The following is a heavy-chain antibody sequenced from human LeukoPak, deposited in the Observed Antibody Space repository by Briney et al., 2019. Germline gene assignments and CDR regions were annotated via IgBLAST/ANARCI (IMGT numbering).Heavy chain of an antibody. CDR3: ARDTTTVIAVSYYFDF. V-gene: IGHV4-34*01. Sequence: SETLSLTCAVSGASFIAFHGNSIRQSPTKWLEWIREINHSGSTNYNPSLNSRVTISVDTCKHQFSLRMTSVAAAATAVYYCARDTTTVIAVSYYFDFWGQGTQVTVSS. CDR2: INHSGST. CDR1: GASFIAFH. J-gene: IGHJ4*02. D-gene: IGHD2-15*01.